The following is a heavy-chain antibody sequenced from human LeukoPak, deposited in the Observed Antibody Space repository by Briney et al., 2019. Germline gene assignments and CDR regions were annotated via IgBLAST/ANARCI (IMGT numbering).Heavy chain of an antibody. D-gene: IGHD3-22*01. J-gene: IGHJ4*02. CDR1: GESVSSNTAA. Sequence: QTLSLTCAMSGESVSSNTAAWNCIRHSPSRGLEWLGRTYYRAKWYTDYAVSVKSRISIIPATSKQQFSLQLNSVTPEATAVYYCVREADSRAHDYWGQGTLVTVSS. CDR3: VREADSRAHDY. CDR2: TYYRAKWYT. V-gene: IGHV6-1*01.